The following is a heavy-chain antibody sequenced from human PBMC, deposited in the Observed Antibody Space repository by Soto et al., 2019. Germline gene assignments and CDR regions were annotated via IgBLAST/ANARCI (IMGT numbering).Heavy chain of an antibody. Sequence: QVQLQESGPGLVKPSETLSLACTVSGGSINGFYWGWVRQPPGMGLEWIGSVHYSGSTYVSPSLRSRVTISLDTSKNQFSLKLSFVTAADTAIYYCWGGYGDSISGGSWGPGTLVTVSS. J-gene: IGHJ5*02. CDR1: GGSINGFY. D-gene: IGHD4-17*01. CDR2: VHYSGST. V-gene: IGHV4-59*01. CDR3: WGGYGDSISGGS.